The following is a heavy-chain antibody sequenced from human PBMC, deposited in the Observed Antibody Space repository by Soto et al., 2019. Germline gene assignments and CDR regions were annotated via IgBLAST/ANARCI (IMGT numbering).Heavy chain of an antibody. Sequence: SETLSLTCTVSGVSISGYYWSWIRQPPGKGLEWIGEIYHIGNTNYNPSLKSRVTISVDKSKNQFSLKLSSVTAADTAVYYCARGGGDRGYRSWGQGTLVTVSS. CDR1: GVSISGYY. D-gene: IGHD5-12*01. V-gene: IGHV4-34*01. J-gene: IGHJ4*02. CDR2: IYHIGNT. CDR3: ARGGGDRGYRS.